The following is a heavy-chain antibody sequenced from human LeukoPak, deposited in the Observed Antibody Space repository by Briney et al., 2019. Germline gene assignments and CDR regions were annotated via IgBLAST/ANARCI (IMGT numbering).Heavy chain of an antibody. Sequence: PGGSLRLSCAASGFTVSSNYMSWVRQAPGKGLEWVSVIYSGGSTYYADSVKGRFTISRDNSKNTLYLQMSSLRAEDTAVYYCVKAHYDILTGYIARPHFDYWGQGTLVTVSS. D-gene: IGHD3-9*01. J-gene: IGHJ4*02. V-gene: IGHV3-53*05. CDR1: GFTVSSNY. CDR3: VKAHYDILTGYIARPHFDY. CDR2: IYSGGST.